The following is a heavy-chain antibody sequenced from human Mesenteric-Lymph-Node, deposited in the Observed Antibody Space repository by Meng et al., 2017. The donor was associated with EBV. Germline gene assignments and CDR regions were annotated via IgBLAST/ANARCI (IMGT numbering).Heavy chain of an antibody. CDR1: GFSLITPEVG. J-gene: IGHJ4*02. CDR2: IYWDDDK. D-gene: IGHD1-26*01. CDR3: AHSVGELLGHFDY. V-gene: IGHV2-5*02. Sequence: QITLKESGPSLVKPXXTLMLTCTFSGFSLITPEVGVGWIRQPPGKALEWLALIYWDDDKRHSPSLKSRLNITKDTSKNQVVLTLTNMDPVDTGTYYCAHSVGELLGHFDYWGQGTLVTVSS.